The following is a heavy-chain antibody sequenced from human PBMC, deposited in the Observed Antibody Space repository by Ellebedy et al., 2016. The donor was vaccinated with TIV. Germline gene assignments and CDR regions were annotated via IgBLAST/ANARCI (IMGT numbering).Heavy chain of an antibody. V-gene: IGHV4-59*01. CDR2: IYYSGST. J-gene: IGHJ4*02. CDR3: TRGQVGTVVHPFDY. CDR1: GGSISSYY. D-gene: IGHD4-23*01. Sequence: SETLSLXXTVSGGSISSYYWSWIRQPPGKGLEWIGYIYYSGSTNYNPSLKSRVTISVDTSKNQFSLKLSSVTAADTAVYYCTRGQVGTVVHPFDYWGQGTLVTVSS.